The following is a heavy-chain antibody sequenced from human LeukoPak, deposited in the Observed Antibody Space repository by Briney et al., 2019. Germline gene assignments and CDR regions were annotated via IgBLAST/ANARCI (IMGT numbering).Heavy chain of an antibody. Sequence: GGSLRLSCAASGFTFSSYAMNWVRQAPGNGQEWVSGISSSGGTTYYADSVKGRFTISRDNSKNTLYLQMNSLRGEDTAVYYCAKEDPGATFDCWGQGTLVTVSS. J-gene: IGHJ4*02. D-gene: IGHD1-26*01. CDR1: GFTFSSYA. CDR3: AKEDPGATFDC. CDR2: ISSSGGTT. V-gene: IGHV3-23*01.